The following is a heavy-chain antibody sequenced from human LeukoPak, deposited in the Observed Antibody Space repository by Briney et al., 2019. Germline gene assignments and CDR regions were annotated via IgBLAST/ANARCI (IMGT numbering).Heavy chain of an antibody. V-gene: IGHV3-30*18. CDR3: AKDRFHYYDSSGPTDY. CDR1: GFTFSSYG. D-gene: IGHD3-22*01. J-gene: IGHJ4*02. CDR2: ISYDGSNK. Sequence: GRSLRLSCAASGFTFSSYGMHWVRQAPGKGLEWVAVISYDGSNKYYADSVKGRFTISRDNSKNTLYLQMNSLRAEDTAVYYCAKDRFHYYDSSGPTDYWGQGTLVTVSS.